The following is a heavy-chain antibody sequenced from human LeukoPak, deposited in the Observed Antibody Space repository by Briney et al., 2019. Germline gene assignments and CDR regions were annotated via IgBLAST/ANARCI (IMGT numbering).Heavy chain of an antibody. J-gene: IGHJ4*02. CDR3: ARETVTTGFDY. Sequence: PSETLSLTCAVYGGSFSGYYWSWIRQPPGKGLEWIGEINHSGSTNYNPSLKSRVTISVDTSKNQFSLKLSSVTAADTAVYYCARETVTTGFDYWGQGTLVTVSS. CDR1: GGSFSGYY. V-gene: IGHV4-34*01. D-gene: IGHD4-11*01. CDR2: INHSGST.